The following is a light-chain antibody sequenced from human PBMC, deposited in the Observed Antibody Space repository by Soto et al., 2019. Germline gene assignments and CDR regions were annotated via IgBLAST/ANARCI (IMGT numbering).Light chain of an antibody. CDR2: AAS. Sequence: DIQMTQSPSSLSASVGDRVTITCRASQSISNYLNWYQQKPGKAPKLLIYAASSMQSGVPSRFSGSGSETDFTLTISSLQPDDSATYYCQQSFSPLWTFGHGTKVEV. CDR1: QSISNY. J-gene: IGKJ1*01. V-gene: IGKV1-39*01. CDR3: QQSFSPLWT.